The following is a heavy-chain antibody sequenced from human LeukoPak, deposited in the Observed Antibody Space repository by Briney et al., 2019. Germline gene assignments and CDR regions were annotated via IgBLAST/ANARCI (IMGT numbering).Heavy chain of an antibody. CDR1: GYTFTSYG. V-gene: IGHV1-18*01. Sequence: ASVKVSCKASGYTFTSYGISWVRQAPGQGLEWMGWISAYRGNTNYAQKFQGRVTMTTDTSTSTVYMEVRGLRSDDTAMYYCARDVGITVADSFDPWGQGTLVTVSS. CDR2: ISAYRGNT. D-gene: IGHD6-13*01. J-gene: IGHJ5*02. CDR3: ARDVGITVADSFDP.